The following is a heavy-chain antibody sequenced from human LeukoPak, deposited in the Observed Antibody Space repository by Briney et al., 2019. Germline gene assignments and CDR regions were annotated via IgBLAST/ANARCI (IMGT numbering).Heavy chain of an antibody. D-gene: IGHD6-19*01. Sequence: SETLSLTCTVSGGSIRSSYYYWGWIRQPPGKGLEWIGEINHSGSTNYNPSLKSRVTISVDTSKNQFSLKLSSVTAADTAVYYCARGEVDSSGPIWFDPWGQGTLVTVSS. CDR2: INHSGST. V-gene: IGHV4-39*07. J-gene: IGHJ5*02. CDR3: ARGEVDSSGPIWFDP. CDR1: GGSIRSSYYY.